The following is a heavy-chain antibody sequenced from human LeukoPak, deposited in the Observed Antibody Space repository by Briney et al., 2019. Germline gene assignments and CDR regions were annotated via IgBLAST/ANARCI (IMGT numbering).Heavy chain of an antibody. CDR1: GFTFSSYS. D-gene: IGHD4-17*01. V-gene: IGHV3-21*01. Sequence: GRSLRLSCAASGFTFSSYSMNWVRQAPGKGLEWVSSISSSSSYIYYADSVKGRFTISRDNAKNSLYLQMNSLRAEDTAVYYCAKSGTTVWAFDYWGQGTLVTVSS. J-gene: IGHJ4*02. CDR3: AKSGTTVWAFDY. CDR2: ISSSSSYI.